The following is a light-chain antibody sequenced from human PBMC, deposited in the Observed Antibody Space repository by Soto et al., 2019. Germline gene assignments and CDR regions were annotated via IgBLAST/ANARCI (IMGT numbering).Light chain of an antibody. CDR1: QSVSSNY. Sequence: EIVLTQSPGTLSLSLGERANLSCRASQSVSSNYLAWYQQKPGQAPRLLIYGTSSRATGIPDRFSGSGSGTDFTLTISRLEPEDFAVYYCQQYGNSPRYSFGQGTKLEIK. V-gene: IGKV3-20*01. J-gene: IGKJ2*03. CDR2: GTS. CDR3: QQYGNSPRYS.